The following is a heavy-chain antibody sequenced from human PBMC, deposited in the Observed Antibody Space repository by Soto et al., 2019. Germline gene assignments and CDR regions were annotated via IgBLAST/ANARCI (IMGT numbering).Heavy chain of an antibody. D-gene: IGHD6-6*01. CDR2: INSDGSST. V-gene: IGHV3-74*01. CDR1: GFTFSSYW. Sequence: HPGGSLRLSCAASGFTFSSYWMHWVRQAPGKGLVWVSRINSDGSSTNYADSVKGRSTISRDNSKNTLHLQMNSLGGEDTAIYYCAKEGAGWGAARARGHFDYWGQGTLVTVSS. CDR3: AKEGAGWGAARARGHFDY. J-gene: IGHJ4*02.